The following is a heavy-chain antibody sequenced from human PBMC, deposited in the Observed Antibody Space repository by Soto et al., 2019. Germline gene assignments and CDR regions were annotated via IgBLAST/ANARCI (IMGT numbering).Heavy chain of an antibody. Sequence: SETLSLTCTVSGDSVSSRNYYWSWIRQPPGKGLEWIGYIYFSGSTNYNPSLKSRLTISVDTSKNQFSLKLNSVTAADTALYYCARYRMAVAGCDDWGQGTLVSVSS. CDR3: ARYRMAVAGCDD. V-gene: IGHV4-61*01. J-gene: IGHJ4*02. CDR2: IYFSGST. CDR1: GDSVSSRNYY. D-gene: IGHD6-19*01.